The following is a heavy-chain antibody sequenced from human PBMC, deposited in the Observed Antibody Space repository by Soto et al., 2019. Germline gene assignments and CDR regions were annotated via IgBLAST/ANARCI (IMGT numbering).Heavy chain of an antibody. V-gene: IGHV3-30*18. D-gene: IGHD2-15*01. Sequence: ESGGGVVQPGRSLRLSCAASGFTFSSYGMHWVRQAPGKGLEWVAVISYDGSNKYYADSVKGRFTISRDNSKNTLYLQMNSLRAEDTAVYYCAKGLYCSGGSCYGGYYYYGMDVWGQGTTVTVSS. J-gene: IGHJ6*02. CDR2: ISYDGSNK. CDR1: GFTFSSYG. CDR3: AKGLYCSGGSCYGGYYYYGMDV.